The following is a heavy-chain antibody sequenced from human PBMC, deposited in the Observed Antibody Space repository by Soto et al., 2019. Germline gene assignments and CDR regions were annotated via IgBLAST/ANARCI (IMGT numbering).Heavy chain of an antibody. CDR3: AGRPHPFYGDHPIDY. Sequence: QVQLQQSGPGLVKPSQTLSLTCTVSGGSISSGGYYWSWIRQHPGKGLEWIGYIYYSGSTYYNPSLKSRVTISVDTSKNQFSLKLSSVTAADTAVYYCAGRPHPFYGDHPIDYWGQGTLVTVSS. D-gene: IGHD4-17*01. J-gene: IGHJ4*02. V-gene: IGHV4-31*03. CDR2: IYYSGST. CDR1: GGSISSGGYY.